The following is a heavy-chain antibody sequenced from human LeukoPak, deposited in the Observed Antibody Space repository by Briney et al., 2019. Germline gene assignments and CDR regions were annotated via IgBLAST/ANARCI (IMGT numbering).Heavy chain of an antibody. CDR1: GFTFSSCG. J-gene: IGHJ4*02. V-gene: IGHV3-23*01. D-gene: IGHD6-19*01. CDR2: ISGSGGST. Sequence: PGGSLRLSCAASGFTFSSCGMTWVRQAPGKGLEWVSGISGSGGSTYYADSAKGRFTISRDNSKNTLYLQMNSLRAEDTAVYYCARDFSGWYAGDYWGQGTLVTVSS. CDR3: ARDFSGWYAGDY.